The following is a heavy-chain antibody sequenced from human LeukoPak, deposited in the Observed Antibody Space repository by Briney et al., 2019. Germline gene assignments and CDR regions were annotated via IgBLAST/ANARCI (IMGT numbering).Heavy chain of an antibody. CDR2: TYHSGST. V-gene: IGHV4-31*03. D-gene: IGHD2-15*01. Sequence: PSETLSLTCTVSGGSISSGGYYWSWIRQLPGKGLEWIGYTYHSGSTYYNPSLESRVTISVDTSKNQFSLRLSSVTAADTAVYYCARGLFLDVWGQGTTVTVSS. CDR3: ARGLFLDV. J-gene: IGHJ6*02. CDR1: GGSISSGGYY.